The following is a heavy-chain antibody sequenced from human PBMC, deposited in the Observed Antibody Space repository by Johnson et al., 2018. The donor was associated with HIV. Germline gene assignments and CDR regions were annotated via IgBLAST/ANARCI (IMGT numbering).Heavy chain of an antibody. CDR3: AREEGDYGDSITDDAFDF. CDR1: GFTFSNAW. V-gene: IGHV3-15*01. D-gene: IGHD4-17*01. Sequence: EVQLLESGGGLVQPGGSLRLSCAASGFTFSNAWMSWVRQAPGKGLEWVGRIKSKTDGGTTDYAAPVKGRFTISRDDSKNTLYLQMNSLKTEDTAVYYCAREEGDYGDSITDDAFDFWGQGTMVTVSS. CDR2: IKSKTDGGTT. J-gene: IGHJ3*01.